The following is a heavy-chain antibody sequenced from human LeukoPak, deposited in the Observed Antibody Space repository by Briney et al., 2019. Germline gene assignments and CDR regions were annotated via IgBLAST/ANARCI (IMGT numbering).Heavy chain of an antibody. CDR1: GFTFSSYV. J-gene: IGHJ4*02. V-gene: IGHV3-23*01. CDR3: AISRTIFGRPFDY. Sequence: GGSLRLSCAASGFTFSSYVMSWVRQAPGKGLEWVSAISGSGGSTYYADSVKGRFTISRDNSKNTLYLQMNSLRAEDTAVYYCAISRTIFGRPFDYWGQGTLVTVSS. CDR2: ISGSGGST. D-gene: IGHD3-3*01.